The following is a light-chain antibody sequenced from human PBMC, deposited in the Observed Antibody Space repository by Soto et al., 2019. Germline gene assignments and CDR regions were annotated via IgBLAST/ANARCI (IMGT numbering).Light chain of an antibody. CDR3: QSYGSSLSGSEV. Sequence: QSVLTQPPSVSGAPGQRVTISCTGSSSNIGAGHDVHWYQQLPGTAPKLLIYGNSNRPSGVPDRFSGSKSGTSASLAITGLQAEDEADYYCQSYGSSLSGSEVFGTGTKVTVL. CDR1: SSNIGAGHD. V-gene: IGLV1-40*01. CDR2: GNS. J-gene: IGLJ1*01.